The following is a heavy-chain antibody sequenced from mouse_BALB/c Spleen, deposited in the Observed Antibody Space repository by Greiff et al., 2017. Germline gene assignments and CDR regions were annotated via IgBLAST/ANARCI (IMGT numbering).Heavy chain of an antibody. Sequence: EVKLVESGPGLVKPSQSLSLTCTVTGYSITSDYAWNWIRQFPGNKLEWMGYISYSGSTSYNPSLKSRISITRDTSKNQFFLQLNSVTTEDTATYYCARSSYYYGSSSYAMDYWGQGTSVTVSS. V-gene: IGHV3-2*02. D-gene: IGHD1-1*01. J-gene: IGHJ4*01. CDR2: ISYSGST. CDR3: ARSSYYYGSSSYAMDY. CDR1: GYSITSDYA.